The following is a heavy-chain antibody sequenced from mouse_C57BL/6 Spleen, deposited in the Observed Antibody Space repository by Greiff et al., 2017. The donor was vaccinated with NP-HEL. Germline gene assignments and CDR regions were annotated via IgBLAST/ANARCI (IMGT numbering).Heavy chain of an antibody. V-gene: IGHV5-4*01. CDR2: ISDGGSYT. Sequence: EVQRVESGGGLVKPGGSLKLSCAASGFTFSSYAMSWVRQTPEKRLEWVATISDGGSYTYYPDNVKGRFTISRDNAKNNLYLQMSHLKSEDTAMYYCAREITTRAWYFDVWGTGTTVTVSS. CDR3: AREITTRAWYFDV. D-gene: IGHD1-1*01. J-gene: IGHJ1*03. CDR1: GFTFSSYA.